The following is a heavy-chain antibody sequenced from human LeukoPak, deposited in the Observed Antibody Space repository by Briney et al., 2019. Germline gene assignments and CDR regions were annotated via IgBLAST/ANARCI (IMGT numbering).Heavy chain of an antibody. D-gene: IGHD1-26*01. CDR3: TTDYSGSYPSLDY. CDR2: IKSKTDGGTT. V-gene: IGHV3-15*01. CDR1: GFTFSNAW. Sequence: GGSLRLSCAASGFTFSNAWMSWVRQAPGKGLEWVGRIKSKTDGGTTDYAAPVKGRFTISRGDSKNTLYLQMNSLKTEDTAVYYCTTDYSGSYPSLDYWGQGTLVTVSS. J-gene: IGHJ4*02.